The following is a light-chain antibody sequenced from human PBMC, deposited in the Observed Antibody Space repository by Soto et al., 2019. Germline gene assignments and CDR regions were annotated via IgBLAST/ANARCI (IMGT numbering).Light chain of an antibody. J-gene: IGKJ4*01. CDR1: QTVGSY. CDR3: QQRCNWPRT. Sequence: DSATLACTASQTVGSYLAWYQQKPGQAPRILIYETSYRAAGIPARFSGSGSGTDFTLTISSLEPEDFAVYYCQQRCNWPRTFGGGTKVDIK. CDR2: ETS. V-gene: IGKV3-11*01.